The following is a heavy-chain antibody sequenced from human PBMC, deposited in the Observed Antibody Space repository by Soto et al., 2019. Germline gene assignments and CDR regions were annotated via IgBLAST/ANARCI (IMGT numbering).Heavy chain of an antibody. CDR2: IYYSGST. D-gene: IGHD6-19*01. J-gene: IGHJ4*02. CDR3: ASPGYSSGSLDY. Sequence: SETLSLTCAVSGGSISSGGYSWSWIRQPPGKGLEWIGYIYYSGSTYYNPSLKSRVTISVDTSKNQFSLKLSSVTAADTAVYYCASPGYSSGSLDYWGQGTLVTVSS. CDR1: GGSISSGGYS. V-gene: IGHV4-30-2*03.